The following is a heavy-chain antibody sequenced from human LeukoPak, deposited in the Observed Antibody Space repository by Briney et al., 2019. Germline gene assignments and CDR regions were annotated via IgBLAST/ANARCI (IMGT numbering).Heavy chain of an antibody. CDR1: GFTFSSYA. V-gene: IGHV3-23*01. Sequence: GGSLRLSCAASGFTFSSYAMSWVRQAPGKGLEWVSDISGSSCSTYYADSVKGRFTISRDNSKNTLCLQMSSLRAEDTAVYYCAKHIVVVPAAGDSFDYWGQGNLVTVSS. J-gene: IGHJ4*02. D-gene: IGHD2-2*01. CDR2: ISGSSCST. CDR3: AKHIVVVPAAGDSFDY.